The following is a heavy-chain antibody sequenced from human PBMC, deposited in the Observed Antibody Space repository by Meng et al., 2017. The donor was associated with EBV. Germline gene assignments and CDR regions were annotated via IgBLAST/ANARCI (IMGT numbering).Heavy chain of an antibody. CDR3: ARGMRNFNF. Sequence: VQLVHTVAGVKKPGASLKVSCKASGYSFSSFGISWVRQAPGQGPEWMGWSSAYNGDTKYARKFQGRVTVTTDTSTSTAYMELRSLRRDDTAVYYCARGMRNFNFWGQGTLVTVSS. V-gene: IGHV1-18*01. CDR2: SSAYNGDT. CDR1: GYSFSSFG. J-gene: IGHJ4*02.